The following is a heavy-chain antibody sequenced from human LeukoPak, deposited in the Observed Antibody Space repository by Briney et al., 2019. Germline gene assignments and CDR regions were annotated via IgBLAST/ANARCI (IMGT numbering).Heavy chain of an antibody. V-gene: IGHV3-23*01. D-gene: IGHD1-1*01. CDR3: ARVQPDNNDEYNWFDP. CDR2: ISGTSGTT. CDR1: GFTFNPYA. J-gene: IGHJ5*02. Sequence: GGSLRLSCAASGFTFNPYAMTWVRQGAGRGLEWVSTISGTSGTTNYADSVEGRFSISRDDSKNTLYLQMTSLRVEDTAVYFCARVQPDNNDEYNWFDPWGQGTQVTVSS.